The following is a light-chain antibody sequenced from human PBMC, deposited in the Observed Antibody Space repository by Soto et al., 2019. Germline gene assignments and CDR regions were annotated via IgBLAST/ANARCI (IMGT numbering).Light chain of an antibody. Sequence: IVLTHSPATLSLSPWERATLSGRASQSVSSYLAWYQQKPGQAPRLLIYDASNRATGIPARFSGSGSGTDFTLTITSLEPEDFAVYYCQHRSNWLAFGGGTKVDI. J-gene: IGKJ4*01. CDR1: QSVSSY. CDR3: QHRSNWLA. CDR2: DAS. V-gene: IGKV3-11*01.